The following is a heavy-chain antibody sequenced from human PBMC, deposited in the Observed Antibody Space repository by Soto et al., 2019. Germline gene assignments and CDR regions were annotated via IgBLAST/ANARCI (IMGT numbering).Heavy chain of an antibody. CDR3: VRIVVVPAGDGRADY. Sequence: ASVKVSCKTSGYTFTSYGISWVRQAPGQGLEWMGWISTYNGITNYAQKFQGRVTMTAETPTSTAYMELRSLRSDDTAVYFCVRIVVVPAGDGRADYWAQGALAAVSS. CDR2: ISTYNGIT. CDR1: GYTFTSYG. J-gene: IGHJ4*01. D-gene: IGHD2-2*01. V-gene: IGHV1-18*04.